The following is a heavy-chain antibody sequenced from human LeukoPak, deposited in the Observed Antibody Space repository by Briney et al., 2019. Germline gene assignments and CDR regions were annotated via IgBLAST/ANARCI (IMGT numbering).Heavy chain of an antibody. D-gene: IGHD3-22*01. CDR2: ISWNSGST. J-gene: IGHJ4*02. Sequence: GGSLRLSCAASGFTFDDYAMHWVRQAPGKGLEWVSGISWNSGSTGYADSVKGRFTISRDNAKNSLYLQMNSLRAEDTALYYCAKGEYYYDSSGYYYFDYWGQGTLVTVSS. CDR1: GFTFDDYA. CDR3: AKGEYYYDSSGYYYFDY. V-gene: IGHV3-9*01.